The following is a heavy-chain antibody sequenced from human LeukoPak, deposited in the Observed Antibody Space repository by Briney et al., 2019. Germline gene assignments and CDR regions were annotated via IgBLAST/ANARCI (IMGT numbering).Heavy chain of an antibody. CDR3: AKDIEVDYGDYWSSGGDASDI. CDR2: ISGSGGST. V-gene: IGHV3-23*01. CDR1: GFTFSSYA. Sequence: GGSLRLSCAASGFTFSSYAMSWVRQAPGKGLEWVSAISGSGGSTYYADSVKGRFTISRDNSKNTLYLQMNSLRAEDTAVYYCAKDIEVDYGDYWSSGGDASDIWGQGTMVTVSS. J-gene: IGHJ3*02. D-gene: IGHD4-17*01.